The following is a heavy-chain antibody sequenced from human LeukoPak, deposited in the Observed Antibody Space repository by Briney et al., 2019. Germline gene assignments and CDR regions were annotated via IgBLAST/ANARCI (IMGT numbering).Heavy chain of an antibody. J-gene: IGHJ4*02. D-gene: IGHD3-10*01. CDR3: ARDSTYYYDSGSSGPHYFGN. Sequence: GGSLRLSCAASGFTFSSYSMNWVRQAPGKGLEWVSSISSSSSYIYYADSVKGRFTISRDNSKNTLYLQLNSLTTEDTAVYYCARDSTYYYDSGSSGPHYFGNWGQGTLVTVSS. CDR2: ISSSSSYI. CDR1: GFTFSSYS. V-gene: IGHV3-21*01.